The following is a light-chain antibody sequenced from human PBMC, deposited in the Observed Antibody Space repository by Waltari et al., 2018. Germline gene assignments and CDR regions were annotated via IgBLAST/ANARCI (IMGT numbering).Light chain of an antibody. CDR3: MQGTHWPWT. CDR2: KVS. J-gene: IGKJ1*01. CDR1: QSLVSSDGNTY. V-gene: IGKV2-30*01. Sequence: DVAMTQSPLSLPVTLGQPASISCRSSQSLVSSDGNTYFNWFQQMPGQSPRRLLYKVSNRDAGVPDRCSGSGSGTDFTLRISRVEAEDVGVYYCMQGTHWPWTFGQGTKVEIK.